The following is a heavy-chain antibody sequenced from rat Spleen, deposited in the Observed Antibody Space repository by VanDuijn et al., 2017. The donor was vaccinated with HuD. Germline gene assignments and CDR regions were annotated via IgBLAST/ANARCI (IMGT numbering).Heavy chain of an antibody. Sequence: EVQLVESTGGLVQPGRPLKLSCTTSGFTFSDCYMAWVRQAPTKGLEWVATINNDGDTTYYRDSVKGRFTISRDNGKNTLYLEMDSLGSEDMATYYCVRQGYLRDWYFDFWGPGTMVTVSS. V-gene: IGHV5-29*01. CDR3: VRQGYLRDWYFDF. J-gene: IGHJ1*01. D-gene: IGHD2-5*01. CDR1: GFTFSDCY. CDR2: INNDGDTT.